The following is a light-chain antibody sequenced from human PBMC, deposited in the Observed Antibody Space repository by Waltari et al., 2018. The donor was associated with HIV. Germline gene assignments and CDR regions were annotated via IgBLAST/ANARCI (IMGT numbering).Light chain of an antibody. Sequence: QSVLTQPPSVSAAPGQKVTICSGSSSNIGNNYVSWYQQLPGTAPKLLIYDNNKRPSGIPDRFAGSKSGTSATLCITGLQTGDEADYYCGTWESSLSAGAFGGGTKLTVL. V-gene: IGLV1-51*01. CDR1: SSNIGNNY. CDR2: DNN. J-gene: IGLJ2*01. CDR3: GTWESSLSAGA.